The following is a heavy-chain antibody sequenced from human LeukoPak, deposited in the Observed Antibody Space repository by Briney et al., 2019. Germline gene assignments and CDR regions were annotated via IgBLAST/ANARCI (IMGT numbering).Heavy chain of an antibody. V-gene: IGHV3-64*01. D-gene: IGHD3-3*01. J-gene: IGHJ6*03. CDR1: AFTFSSYA. CDR3: ARGTYDFWSGYYTYYYYYYMDV. Sequence: GGYLRLSCAASAFTFSSYAMHWVRQAQGKGLEYVSTISSNGGSTYYANSVKGRFTISRDNSKNALYLQMGSLRAEDMAVYYCARGTYDFWSGYYTYYYYYYMDVWGKGTTVTVSS. CDR2: ISSNGGST.